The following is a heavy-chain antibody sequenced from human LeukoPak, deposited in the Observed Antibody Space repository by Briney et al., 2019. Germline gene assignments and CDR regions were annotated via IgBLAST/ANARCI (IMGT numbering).Heavy chain of an antibody. Sequence: GRSLRLSCAASGFTFSEYYMSCIRQAPRKGLEWVSYISSSSYTNYADSVKGRFTISRDNAKNSLYLQMNSLRAEDTAVYYCAREDYGDNPLDYWGQGTLVTVCS. V-gene: IGHV3-11*06. CDR3: AREDYGDNPLDY. J-gene: IGHJ4*02. CDR2: ISSSSYT. CDR1: GFTFSEYY. D-gene: IGHD4-17*01.